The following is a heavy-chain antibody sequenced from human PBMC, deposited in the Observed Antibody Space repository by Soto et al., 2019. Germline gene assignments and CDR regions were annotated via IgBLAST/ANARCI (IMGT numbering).Heavy chain of an antibody. CDR2: IKSDGTST. J-gene: IGHJ4*02. CDR3: AQLGLMTFSHKHYFNH. CDR1: GFSFDNYG. Sequence: LRLSCVASGFSFDNYGMSWVRQAPGEGLEWISAIKSDGTSTYYAASVEDRFTISRDNSKNTLYLQLNSLRAEDTAVYYCAQLGLMTFSHKHYFNHWGRGTLVTVSS. D-gene: IGHD3-16*01. V-gene: IGHV3-23*01.